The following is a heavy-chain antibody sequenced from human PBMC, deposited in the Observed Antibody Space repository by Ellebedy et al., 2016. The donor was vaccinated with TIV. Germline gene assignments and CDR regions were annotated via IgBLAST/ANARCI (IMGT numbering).Heavy chain of an antibody. D-gene: IGHD4-17*01. CDR2: LHSGGTT. Sequence: GESLKISXAASGFTISNNYMSWVRQAPGKGLEWVAILHSGGTTFYADSVKGRFTISRDSSKNTLYLQMNSPRVEDTAVYYCARAPTVTSVFDCWGQGTLVTVSS. CDR3: ARAPTVTSVFDC. CDR1: GFTISNNY. J-gene: IGHJ4*02. V-gene: IGHV3-53*01.